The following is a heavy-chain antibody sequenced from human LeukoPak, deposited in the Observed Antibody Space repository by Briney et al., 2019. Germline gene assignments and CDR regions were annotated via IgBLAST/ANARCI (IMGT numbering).Heavy chain of an antibody. V-gene: IGHV4-34*01. Sequence: PSETLSLTCAVYGGSFSGYYWSWIRQPPGKGLEWIGEINHSGSTNYNPSLKSRVTISVDTSKNQFSLKLSSVTAADTAVYYCARCSSGWYRLSYYYYYMDVWGKGTTVTVSS. D-gene: IGHD6-19*01. CDR2: INHSGST. CDR3: ARCSSGWYRLSYYYYYMDV. J-gene: IGHJ6*03. CDR1: GGSFSGYY.